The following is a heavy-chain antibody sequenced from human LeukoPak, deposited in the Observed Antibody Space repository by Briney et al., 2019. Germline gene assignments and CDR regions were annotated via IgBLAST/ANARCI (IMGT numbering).Heavy chain of an antibody. CDR1: GFTFSSYA. CDR3: AKVVGYGSSGPDY. D-gene: IGHD3-22*01. V-gene: IGHV3-23*01. CDR2: ISGSGRST. J-gene: IGHJ4*02. Sequence: GGSLRLSCAASGFTFSSYAMSWVRQAPGKGLDWVSAISGSGRSTYYADSVKGRFTISRDNSKKTLYLQMNSLRAEDTAVYYCAKVVGYGSSGPDYWGQGTLVTVSS.